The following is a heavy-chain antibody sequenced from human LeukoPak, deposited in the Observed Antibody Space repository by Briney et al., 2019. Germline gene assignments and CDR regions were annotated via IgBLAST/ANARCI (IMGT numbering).Heavy chain of an antibody. J-gene: IGHJ4*02. CDR3: VHLPSCRSSSLYFEE. D-gene: IGHD6-6*01. V-gene: IGHV2-5*02. CDR2: LYWGDDK. CDR1: GVSLTTGGGA. Sequence: ESGPTLLKPTETLTLTCTFSGVSLTTGGGAVGWVRHPPEKALEWLALLYWGDDKRYSPFLKSRLHITKDTYKNQVVLTVNHMDPVDTGTYYCVHLPSCRSSSLYFEEWGKATLRTVCS.